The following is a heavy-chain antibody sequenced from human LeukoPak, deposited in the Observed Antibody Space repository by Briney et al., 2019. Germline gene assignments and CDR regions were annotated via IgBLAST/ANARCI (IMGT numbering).Heavy chain of an antibody. J-gene: IGHJ4*02. V-gene: IGHV3-21*01. CDR1: GFTFSSYS. Sequence: TGGSLRLSCAASGFTFSSYSMNWVRQAPEKGLEWVSSISSSSSYIYYADSVKGRFTIPRDNAKNSLYLEMNSLRAEDTAMYYCVSRYSYGPDYWGQGTLVTVSS. CDR3: VSRYSYGPDY. CDR2: ISSSSSYI. D-gene: IGHD5-18*01.